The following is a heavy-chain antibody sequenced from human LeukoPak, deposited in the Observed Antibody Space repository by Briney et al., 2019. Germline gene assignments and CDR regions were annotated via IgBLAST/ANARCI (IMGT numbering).Heavy chain of an antibody. CDR3: AGRPRYGDYPFDY. D-gene: IGHD4-17*01. Sequence: EASETLSLTCSVSGYSISNAYYWGWIRQPPGKGLEWIGSIYYSGSIFYNPSLKSRVTISIDTSKNHFSLKLSSVTAADTAVYYCAGRPRYGDYPFDYWGQGTLVTVSS. CDR2: IYYSGSI. V-gene: IGHV4-38-2*02. J-gene: IGHJ4*02. CDR1: GYSISNAYY.